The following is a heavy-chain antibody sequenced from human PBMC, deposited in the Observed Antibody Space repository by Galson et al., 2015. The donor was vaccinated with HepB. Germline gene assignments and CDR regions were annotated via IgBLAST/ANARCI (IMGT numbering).Heavy chain of an antibody. V-gene: IGHV5-10-1*01. D-gene: IGHD5-18*01. CDR1: GYSFTSYW. CDR3: ARGGGYSYGYPYYPDY. J-gene: IGHJ4*01. CDR2: IDPSDSYT. Sequence: QSGAEVKKPGESLRISYKGSGYSFTSYWISWVRQMPGKGLEWMGRIDPSDSYTNYSPSFQGHVTISADKSISTAYLQWSSLKASDTAMYYCARGGGYSYGYPYYPDYWGPGTLVTVSS.